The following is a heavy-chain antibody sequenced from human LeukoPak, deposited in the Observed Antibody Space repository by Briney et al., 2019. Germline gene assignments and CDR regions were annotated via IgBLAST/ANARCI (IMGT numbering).Heavy chain of an antibody. Sequence: GGSLRLSCAASGFTFSSSWMSWVRQAPGKGLEWVANIKQEGSEKYYVDSVTGRFTISRENAKNSRYLQMNSLRAEDTAGYYCARAGIYSSADAFDIWGQGTMVTVSS. J-gene: IGHJ3*02. D-gene: IGHD6-19*01. CDR3: ARAGIYSSADAFDI. CDR2: IKQEGSEK. V-gene: IGHV3-7*01. CDR1: GFTFSSSW.